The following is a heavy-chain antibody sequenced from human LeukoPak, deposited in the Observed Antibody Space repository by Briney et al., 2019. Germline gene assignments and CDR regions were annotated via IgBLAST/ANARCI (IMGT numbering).Heavy chain of an antibody. Sequence: SETLSLTCTVADGSISPYYWSWIRQPPGKGLEWLGYIYHSGSTYYNPSLKSRVTISVDRSKNQFSLKLSSVTAADTAVYYCARDGAYCSSPSCSFDYWGRGTLVTVSS. D-gene: IGHD2-2*01. CDR1: DGSISPYY. CDR3: ARDGAYCSSPSCSFDY. CDR2: IYHSGST. V-gene: IGHV4-59*12. J-gene: IGHJ4*02.